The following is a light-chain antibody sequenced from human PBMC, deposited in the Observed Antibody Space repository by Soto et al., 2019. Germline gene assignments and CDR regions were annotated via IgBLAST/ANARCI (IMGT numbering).Light chain of an antibody. CDR3: SSYTRQSTVV. J-gene: IGLJ3*02. Sequence: QSAPTQPASVSGSPGQPITISCTGTSSDIGGYNYVSWYQQHPDKAPKLIIYDVTERPSGVSNRFSGSKSGNTASLTISGLQGDDEADYYCSSYTRQSTVVFGGGTKLTVL. CDR2: DVT. V-gene: IGLV2-14*01. CDR1: SSDIGGYNY.